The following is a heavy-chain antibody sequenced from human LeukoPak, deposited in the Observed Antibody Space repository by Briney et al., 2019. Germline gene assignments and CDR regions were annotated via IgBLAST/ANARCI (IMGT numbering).Heavy chain of an antibody. D-gene: IGHD5-18*01. J-gene: IGHJ4*02. CDR3: ARDLSGVTGYTYGRGIDY. Sequence: GGSLRLSCAASGFTFSSYWMSWVRQAPGKGPEWVADIKKDGSEKYYVDSVKGRFTISRDNAKTSLYLQMNSLRAEDTAVYYCARDLSGVTGYTYGRGIDYWGQGTLVTVSS. CDR2: IKKDGSEK. CDR1: GFTFSSYW. V-gene: IGHV3-7*01.